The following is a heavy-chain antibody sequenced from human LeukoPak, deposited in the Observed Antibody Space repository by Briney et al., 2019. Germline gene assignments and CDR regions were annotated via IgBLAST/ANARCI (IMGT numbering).Heavy chain of an antibody. Sequence: GGSLRLSCAPSGFSFTDYPMNWVRQAPGKGLEWISNIRTTAEGAKYAYYADSVKGRVTISRDDGKNSLFLQMNSLRDEDTAVYCCARKLALWGQGTLVTVSS. J-gene: IGHJ4*02. V-gene: IGHV3-48*02. CDR2: IRTTAEGAKYA. CDR1: GFSFTDYP. CDR3: ARKLAL.